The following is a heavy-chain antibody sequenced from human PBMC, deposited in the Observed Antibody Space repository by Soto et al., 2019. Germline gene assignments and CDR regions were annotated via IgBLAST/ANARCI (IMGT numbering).Heavy chain of an antibody. D-gene: IGHD6-19*01. V-gene: IGHV1-69*13. Sequence: SAKVSCKASGYTFTSYAISWVRQAPGQGLEWMGGIIPIFGTANYAQKFQGRVTITADESTSTAYMELSSLRSEDTAVYYCARESTKSGYSSGWYFTYFDYWGQGTLVNVSS. CDR1: GYTFTSYA. CDR2: IIPIFGTA. J-gene: IGHJ4*02. CDR3: ARESTKSGYSSGWYFTYFDY.